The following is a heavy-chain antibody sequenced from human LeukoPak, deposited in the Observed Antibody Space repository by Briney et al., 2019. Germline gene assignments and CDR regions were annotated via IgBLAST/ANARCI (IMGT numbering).Heavy chain of an antibody. D-gene: IGHD6-19*01. CDR3: ATEGAVAVY. Sequence: GGSLRLSCAASGFTFSSYEMNWVRQAPGKWLEWVSYISSSGSTIYYADSVKGRFTISRDNAKNSLYLQMNSLRAEDTAVYYCATEGAVAVYWGQGTLVTVSS. CDR1: GFTFSSYE. J-gene: IGHJ4*02. CDR2: ISSSGSTI. V-gene: IGHV3-48*03.